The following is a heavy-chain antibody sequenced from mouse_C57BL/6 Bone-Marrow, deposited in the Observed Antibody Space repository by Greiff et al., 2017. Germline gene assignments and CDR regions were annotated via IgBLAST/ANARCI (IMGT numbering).Heavy chain of an antibody. CDR3: ARTGELRLRYYYVMDY. CDR2: INPGSGGT. J-gene: IGHJ4*01. D-gene: IGHD3-2*02. CDR1: GYAFTNYL. Sequence: QVQLQQSGAELVRPGTSVKVSCKASGYAFTNYLIEWVKQRPGQGLEWIGVINPGSGGTNYNEKFKGKATLTADKSSSTAYMQLSSLTSEDSAVYFCARTGELRLRYYYVMDYWGQGTSVTVSS. V-gene: IGHV1-54*01.